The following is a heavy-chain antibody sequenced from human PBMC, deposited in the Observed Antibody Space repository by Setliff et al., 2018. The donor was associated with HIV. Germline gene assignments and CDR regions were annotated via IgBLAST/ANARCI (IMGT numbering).Heavy chain of an antibody. D-gene: IGHD1-7*01. V-gene: IGHV1-18*01. J-gene: IGHJ4*02. CDR3: ARVWEWNYDLGY. CDR2: ISAYNGNT. Sequence: ASLKVSCKASGYTFTSYGISWVRQAPGQGLEWMGWISAYNGNTNYAQKLQGRVTMTRDTSTSTAYMELRSLRSDDTAVYYCARVWEWNYDLGYWGQGTLVTVSS. CDR1: GYTFTSYG.